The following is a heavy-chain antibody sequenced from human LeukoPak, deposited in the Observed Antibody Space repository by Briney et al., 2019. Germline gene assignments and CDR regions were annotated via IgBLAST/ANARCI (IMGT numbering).Heavy chain of an antibody. V-gene: IGHV4-31*03. Sequence: PSQTLSLTCTVSGGSISNGGYYWSWIRQLPGKGLEWIGYIYYNGHTYYNPPLKSRVVISVDTSENQFSLKLSSVTAADTAVYYCASYASGTYRFDPWGQGTLVTVSS. D-gene: IGHD3-10*01. CDR2: IYYNGHT. CDR3: ASYASGTYRFDP. CDR1: GGSISNGGYY. J-gene: IGHJ5*02.